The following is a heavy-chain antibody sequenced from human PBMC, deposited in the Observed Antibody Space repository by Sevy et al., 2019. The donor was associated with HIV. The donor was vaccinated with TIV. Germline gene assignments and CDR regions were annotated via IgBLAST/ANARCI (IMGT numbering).Heavy chain of an antibody. CDR1: GFTFSDYY. V-gene: IGHV3-11*05. Sequence: GGSLRLSCAASGFTFSDYYMTWIRQAPGKGLEWVSYISSGSTYINYADSVKGRFTISRDNAKNSLYLQMSSLRAEDTAVYYCAKDSRVYSSSHFDYWGQGTLVTASS. CDR3: AKDSRVYSSSHFDY. CDR2: ISSGSTYI. D-gene: IGHD6-13*01. J-gene: IGHJ4*02.